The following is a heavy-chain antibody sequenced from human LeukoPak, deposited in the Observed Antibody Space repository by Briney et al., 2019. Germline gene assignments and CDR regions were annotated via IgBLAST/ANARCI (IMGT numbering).Heavy chain of an antibody. CDR1: GFTFSSYD. J-gene: IGHJ3*02. V-gene: IGHV3-13*04. CDR3: ARGLWGRATDNAFDI. Sequence: PGGSLRLSCAASGFTFSSYDMHWVRQATGKGLEWVSAIGTAGDTYYPGSVKGRFTISRENAKNSLYLQMNSLRAGDTAVYYCARGLWGRATDNAFDIWGQGTMVTVSS. CDR2: IGTAGDT. D-gene: IGHD3-16*01.